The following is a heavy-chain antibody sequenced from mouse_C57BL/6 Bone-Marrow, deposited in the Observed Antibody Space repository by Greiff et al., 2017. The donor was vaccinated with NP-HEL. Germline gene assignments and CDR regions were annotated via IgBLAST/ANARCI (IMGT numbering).Heavy chain of an antibody. Sequence: EVQLQQSGPELVKPGASVKISCKASGYSFTGYYMNWVKQSPEKSLEWIGEINPSTGGTTYNQKFKAKATLTVDKSSSTAYMQLKSLTSEDSAVYYCARRYYGSSYNWGQGTTLTVSS. CDR2: INPSTGGT. D-gene: IGHD1-1*01. CDR3: ARRYYGSSYN. CDR1: GYSFTGYY. V-gene: IGHV1-42*01. J-gene: IGHJ2*01.